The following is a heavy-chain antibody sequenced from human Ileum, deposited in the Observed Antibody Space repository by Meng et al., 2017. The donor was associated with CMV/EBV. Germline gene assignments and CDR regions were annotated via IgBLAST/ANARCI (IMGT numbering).Heavy chain of an antibody. CDR2: IKKDGSEK. Sequence: GGSLRLSCEGSGFIFGSYWMHWVRQAPGKGLEWVANIKKDGSEKNYVDSVKGRFTISRDNAKNSLHLQMNSLRAEDTAVYYFVRDYYSAFDIWGQGTVVTVSS. D-gene: IGHD3-10*01. V-gene: IGHV3-7*01. CDR1: GFIFGSYW. J-gene: IGHJ3*02. CDR3: VRDYYSAFDI.